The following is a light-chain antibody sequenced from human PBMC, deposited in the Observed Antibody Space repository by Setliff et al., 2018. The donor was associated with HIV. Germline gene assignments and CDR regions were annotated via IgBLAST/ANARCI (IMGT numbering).Light chain of an antibody. J-gene: IGLJ2*01. CDR1: NIGRKS. CDR3: QVWDSTSDHVV. CDR2: YDS. V-gene: IGLV3-21*04. Sequence: SYELSQPPSVSVAPEETARIACWGDNIGRKSVHWYQRKPGQAPVVVIYYDSNRPSGIPERFSASNSGNTATLTISRVEAGDEADYYCQVWDSTSDHVVFGGGT.